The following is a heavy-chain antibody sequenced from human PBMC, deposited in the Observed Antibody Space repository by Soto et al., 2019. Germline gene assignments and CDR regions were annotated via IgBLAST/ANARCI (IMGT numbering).Heavy chain of an antibody. Sequence: QVQLVQSGAEVKKPGASVKVSCKASGYTFSSYDINWVRQTTGQGLEWMGWMNPNSGNTGYAQKFQGRVTMTRITSISTAYMELRRLRSEGTAVYYSARAVRGNDFWSGTSYYYYGMDVWGQGTTVTVSS. CDR2: MNPNSGNT. V-gene: IGHV1-8*01. J-gene: IGHJ6*02. CDR1: GYTFSSYD. CDR3: ARAVRGNDFWSGTSYYYYGMDV. D-gene: IGHD3-3*01.